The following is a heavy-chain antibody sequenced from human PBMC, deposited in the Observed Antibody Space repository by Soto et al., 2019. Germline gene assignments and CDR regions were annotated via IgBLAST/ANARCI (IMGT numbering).Heavy chain of an antibody. J-gene: IGHJ4*02. Sequence: GASVKVSCKASGDTFSSYAISWVRQPPGQGLEWMGGIIPIFGTANYAQKFQGRVTITADESTSTAYMELSSLRSEDTAVYYCARDISTYREVGATSPFDYWGQGTLVTVSS. CDR1: GDTFSSYA. CDR2: IIPIFGTA. D-gene: IGHD1-26*01. V-gene: IGHV1-69*13. CDR3: ARDISTYREVGATSPFDY.